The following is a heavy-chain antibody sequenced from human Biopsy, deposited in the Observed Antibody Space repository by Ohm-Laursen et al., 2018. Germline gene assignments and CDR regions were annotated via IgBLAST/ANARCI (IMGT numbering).Heavy chain of an antibody. D-gene: IGHD5-18*01. CDR1: GASVSSGSYD. CDR2: IYNDVST. V-gene: IGHV4-61*01. Sequence: SDTLSLTCTVSGASVSSGSYDWSWIRQPPGKGLEWIGNIYNDVSTKYNPSLRSRVTISADKFTNQFSLKLRSVTAADTAVYYCARGYAGLYEAFDFWGQGTVVTVAS. J-gene: IGHJ3*01. CDR3: ARGYAGLYEAFDF.